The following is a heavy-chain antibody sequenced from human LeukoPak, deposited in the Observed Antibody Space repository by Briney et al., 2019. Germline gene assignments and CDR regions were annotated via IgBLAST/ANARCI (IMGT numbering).Heavy chain of an antibody. Sequence: GRSLRLSCAASAFSFSSYGMHWVRQAPGKGLEWVVLISYDGSHKFYADSVKGRITTSRDNSKNTLYLHVNSLRAEDTAVYYCVRSPGGYYFDYWGQGTLVTVSS. CDR2: ISYDGSHK. J-gene: IGHJ4*02. D-gene: IGHD6-13*01. V-gene: IGHV3-30*03. CDR1: AFSFSSYG. CDR3: VRSPGGYYFDY.